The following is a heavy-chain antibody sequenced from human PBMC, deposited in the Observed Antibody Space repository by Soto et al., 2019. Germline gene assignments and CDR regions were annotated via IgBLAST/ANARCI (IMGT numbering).Heavy chain of an antibody. CDR1: GGSISSGGYY. CDR2: IYYSGST. CDR3: ARGRTHYGDSPSAEYFQH. J-gene: IGHJ1*01. D-gene: IGHD4-17*01. Sequence: QVQLQESGPGLVKPSQTLSLTCTVSGGSISSGGYYWSWIRQHPGKGLEWIGYIYYSGSTYYNPSLKSRVPISVDTSKNQFSLKLSSVTAADTAVYYCARGRTHYGDSPSAEYFQHWGQGTLVTVSS. V-gene: IGHV4-31*03.